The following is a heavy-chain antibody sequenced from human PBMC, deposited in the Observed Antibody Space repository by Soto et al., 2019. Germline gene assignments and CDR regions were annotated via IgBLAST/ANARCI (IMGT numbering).Heavy chain of an antibody. J-gene: IGHJ6*02. V-gene: IGHV4-4*07. Sequence: PSETLSLTCTVSGGSISSYYWSWIRQPAGKGLEWIGRIYTSGSTNYNPSLKSRVTMSVDTSKNQFSLKLSSVTAADTAVYYCARFVRSCSGTTCYTRADVWGQGTTVTSP. D-gene: IGHD2-2*02. CDR1: GGSISSYY. CDR2: IYTSGST. CDR3: ARFVRSCSGTTCYTRADV.